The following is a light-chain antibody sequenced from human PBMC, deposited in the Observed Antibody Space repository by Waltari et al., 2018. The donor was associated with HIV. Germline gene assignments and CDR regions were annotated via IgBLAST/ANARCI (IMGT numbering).Light chain of an antibody. CDR2: EVY. CDR3: SSYSARGFVV. Sequence: HSALTQPASVSGSPGQSITISCTRPTSDISDFNFVSWYQQSPGRAPKLIIFEVYSRPSGISDRFSGSKSGVTASLTISALRAEDEADYFCSSYSARGFVVFGGGTKVTVL. CDR1: TSDISDFNF. V-gene: IGLV2-14*01. J-gene: IGLJ3*02.